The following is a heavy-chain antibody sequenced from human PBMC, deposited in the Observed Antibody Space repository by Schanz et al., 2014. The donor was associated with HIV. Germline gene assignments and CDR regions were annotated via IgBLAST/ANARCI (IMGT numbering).Heavy chain of an antibody. CDR3: ARRGPIAAIDSSLDP. D-gene: IGHD6-13*01. Sequence: QAQLVQSGAEVKKPGASVKISCKASGYGYIFTTYYIHWVRQAPGQGLEWMGMIKTSGGTTTYAQKFQGRVTLTRDTTATTVYMELSSLKSEDTAVYYCARRGPIAAIDSSLDPWGQGTLVTVSS. CDR2: IKTSGGTT. CDR1: GYGYIFTTYY. J-gene: IGHJ5*02. V-gene: IGHV1-46*01.